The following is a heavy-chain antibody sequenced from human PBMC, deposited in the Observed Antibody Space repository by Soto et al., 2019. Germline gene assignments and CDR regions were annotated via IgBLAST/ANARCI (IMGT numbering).Heavy chain of an antibody. Sequence: PSETLSLTCAVSGDSVTSGNYYWSWIRQPPGKGLEWIGHIYYSGSTNYSPSLKSRVTISLDTSNNQFSLKVTSVTAADTAVYYCAMIPVDTRVTYSFDSWGQGTLVTVSS. D-gene: IGHD5-18*01. V-gene: IGHV4-61*01. CDR3: AMIPVDTRVTYSFDS. J-gene: IGHJ5*01. CDR2: IYYSGST. CDR1: GDSVTSGNYY.